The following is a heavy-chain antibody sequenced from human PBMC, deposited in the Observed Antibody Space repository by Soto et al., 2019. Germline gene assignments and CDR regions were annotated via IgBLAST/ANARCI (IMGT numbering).Heavy chain of an antibody. D-gene: IGHD3-10*01. Sequence: SGPTLVNPTQTLTLTCTFSGFSLSTSGVGVGWIRQPPGKALEWLALIYWDDDKRYNTSLKTRLTISKDTSKNQVVLTMINVDPVDTATYYCARSSVDITMVPYYHYGVDVWGQGTTVTVSS. CDR3: ARSSVDITMVPYYHYGVDV. V-gene: IGHV2-5*02. CDR1: GFSLSTSGVG. CDR2: IYWDDDK. J-gene: IGHJ6*02.